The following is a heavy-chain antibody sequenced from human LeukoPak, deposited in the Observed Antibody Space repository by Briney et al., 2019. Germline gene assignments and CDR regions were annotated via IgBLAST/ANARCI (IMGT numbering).Heavy chain of an antibody. Sequence: GGSLRLSCAASGFTVSSNEMSWVRQAPGKGLEWVSSISGGSTYYADSRKGRFTISRDNSKNTLYLQMNGLRAEDTAVYYCAKDYNEAEWDYWGQGTLVTVSS. CDR1: GFTVSSNE. D-gene: IGHD3-10*01. CDR3: AKDYNEAEWDY. V-gene: IGHV3-38-3*01. J-gene: IGHJ4*02. CDR2: ISGGST.